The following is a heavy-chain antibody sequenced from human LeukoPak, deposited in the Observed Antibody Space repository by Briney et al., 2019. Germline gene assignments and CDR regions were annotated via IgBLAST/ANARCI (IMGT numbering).Heavy chain of an antibody. CDR3: AKDRSTSRATITLYYFDY. V-gene: IGHV3-30*02. Sequence: GGSLRLSCAASGFSFSIYGMHWVRQAPGKGLEWVAFIRYDGNNEYYTDSVKGRFTISRDTSKNTLYLQMNSLRAEDTAVYYCAKDRSTSRATITLYYFDYWGQGTLVTVSS. CDR2: IRYDGNNE. CDR1: GFSFSIYG. J-gene: IGHJ4*02. D-gene: IGHD5-24*01.